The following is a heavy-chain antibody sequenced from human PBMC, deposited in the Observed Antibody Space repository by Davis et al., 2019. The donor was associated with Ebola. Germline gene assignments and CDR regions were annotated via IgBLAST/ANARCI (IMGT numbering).Heavy chain of an antibody. J-gene: IGHJ6*04. D-gene: IGHD5-12*01. CDR2: ISWDDGTT. Sequence: GGSLRLSCAASGFTFDDYTMHWVRQAPGKGLQWVSLISWDDGTTYYADSVRGRFTISRDNSRNALYLQMNSLRTEDTAFYYCAKEVGGSYAMDVWGKGTPVTVSS. V-gene: IGHV3-43*01. CDR1: GFTFDDYT. CDR3: AKEVGGSYAMDV.